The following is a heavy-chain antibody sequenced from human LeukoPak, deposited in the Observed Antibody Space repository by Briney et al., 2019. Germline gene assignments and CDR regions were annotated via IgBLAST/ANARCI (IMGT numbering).Heavy chain of an antibody. CDR3: ARELRGYSYGYYYYYYMDV. CDR2: IKQDGSEK. J-gene: IGHJ6*03. V-gene: IGHV3-7*01. D-gene: IGHD5-18*01. Sequence: GGSLRLSCAASGFTFSSYWMSWVRQAPGKGLEWVANIKQDGSEKYYVDSVKGRFTISRDNAKNSLYLQMNSLRAEDTAVYYCARELRGYSYGYYYYYYMDVWGKGTTVTVSS. CDR1: GFTFSSYW.